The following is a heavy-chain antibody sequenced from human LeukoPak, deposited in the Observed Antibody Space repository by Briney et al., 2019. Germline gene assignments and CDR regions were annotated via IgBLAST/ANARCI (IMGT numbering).Heavy chain of an antibody. CDR3: AKDSRGYYKPVDY. J-gene: IGHJ4*02. D-gene: IGHD3-22*01. CDR1: GFTFNSYA. Sequence: PGGSLRLSCAASGFTFNSYAMNWVRQTPGKGLEWVSTISGSGSSTYYADSVKGRFTISRDNSEDTLYLHMDNLRAEDTALYYCAKDSRGYYKPVDYWGQGTLVTVSS. V-gene: IGHV3-23*01. CDR2: ISGSGSST.